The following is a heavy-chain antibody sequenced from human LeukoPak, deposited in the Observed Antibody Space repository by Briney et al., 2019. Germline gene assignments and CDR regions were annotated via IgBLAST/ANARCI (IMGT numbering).Heavy chain of an antibody. CDR1: GFTFTTYG. V-gene: IGHV3-30*03. Sequence: PGGSLRLSCAASGFTFTTYGMHWVRQAPGKGLEWVAVISYDGSNKYYADSVKGRFTISRDNSKNTLYLQMNSLRAEDTAVYYCAREGLLWFGELSGLDPWGQGTLVTVSS. D-gene: IGHD3-10*01. CDR2: ISYDGSNK. J-gene: IGHJ5*02. CDR3: AREGLLWFGELSGLDP.